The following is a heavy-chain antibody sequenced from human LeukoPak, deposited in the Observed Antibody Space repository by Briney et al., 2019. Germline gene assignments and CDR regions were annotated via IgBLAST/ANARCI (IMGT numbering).Heavy chain of an antibody. CDR1: GYTFTVYY. CDR2: ISPNGGGT. J-gene: IGHJ4*02. D-gene: IGHD3-22*01. V-gene: IGHV1-2*02. Sequence: ASVKVSCKASGYTFTVYYIHWVRQAPGQGLEWMGWISPNGGGTNYAQKFQGRVTMTSDTSVGTAYMDLSSLGSDVAAVYYCARETKYDRRGYTFDYWGQGTLVTVSS. CDR3: ARETKYDRRGYTFDY.